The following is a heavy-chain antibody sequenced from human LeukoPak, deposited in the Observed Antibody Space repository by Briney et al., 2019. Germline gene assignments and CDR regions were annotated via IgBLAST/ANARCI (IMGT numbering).Heavy chain of an antibody. CDR2: ISTYSGNT. D-gene: IGHD3-3*01. CDR3: ARDLAVLGVVFTSYMDV. Sequence: ASVKVSCKASGYTFISHGITWVRQAPGQGLEWMGCISTYSGNTHYAQKFQGRVTLTKDTSTTTAYLELRSLRSDDTAVYYCARDLAVLGVVFTSYMDVWGQGTPVTVSS. V-gene: IGHV1-18*01. CDR1: GYTFISHG. J-gene: IGHJ6*03.